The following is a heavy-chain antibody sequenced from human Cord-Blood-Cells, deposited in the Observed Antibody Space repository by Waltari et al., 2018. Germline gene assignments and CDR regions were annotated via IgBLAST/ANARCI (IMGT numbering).Heavy chain of an antibody. J-gene: IGHJ3*02. CDR2: INPNSGGT. V-gene: IGHV1-2*02. CDR3: ARSITIFGVVMSDAFDI. D-gene: IGHD3-3*01. Sequence: QVQLVLSGAAVKKPGASVKVSCQASGYTFTGYYMPWVRQAPGQGLEWMGWINPNSGGTNYAQKFQGRVTMTRDTSISTAYMELSRLRSDDTAVYYCARSITIFGVVMSDAFDIWGQGTMVTVSS. CDR1: GYTFTGYY.